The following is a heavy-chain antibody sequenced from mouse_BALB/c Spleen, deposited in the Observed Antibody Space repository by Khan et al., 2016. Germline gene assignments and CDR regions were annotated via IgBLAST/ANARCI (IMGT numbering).Heavy chain of an antibody. D-gene: IGHD1-1*01. CDR3: TSLHYYGISEY. Sequence: EVKLLESGGGLVQPGGSRKLSCAASGFDFSRYWMSWVRQAPGKGLEWIGEINPDRSTINYTPSLKDKFIISRDNAKTTLYLQLSKGRSEAPARYYCTSLHYYGISEYWGQGTTLTVSS. J-gene: IGHJ2*01. V-gene: IGHV4-1*02. CDR1: GFDFSRYW. CDR2: INPDRSTI.